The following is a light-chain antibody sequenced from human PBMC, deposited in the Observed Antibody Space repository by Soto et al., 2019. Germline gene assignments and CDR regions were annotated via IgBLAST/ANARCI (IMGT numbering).Light chain of an antibody. CDR2: AAS. CDR1: HNIKNS. Sequence: DIQMTQSPSSLSASVGDRVTITCRSSHNIKNSVNWYQQTLGKAPRFLIYAASTLQSGVPSRFSGSGSVTDITLTISTFQPEDFATYYCQQSYSAPRTFGEGTKVEIK. V-gene: IGKV1-39*01. CDR3: QQSYSAPRT. J-gene: IGKJ4*02.